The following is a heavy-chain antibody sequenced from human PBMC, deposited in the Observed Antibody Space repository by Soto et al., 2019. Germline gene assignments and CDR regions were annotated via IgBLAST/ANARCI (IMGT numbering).Heavy chain of an antibody. J-gene: IGHJ6*02. CDR3: AREGGTSSRNYLYYYGMDV. V-gene: IGHV3-48*03. Sequence: EEQLVESGGGLVQPGGSLRLSCAASGFTFSDYEINWVRQASGKGLEWVSYISSSGNTMYYADSVKGRFTISRDNSKKSLYLQMNSLRADDTAVYYCAREGGTSSRNYLYYYGMDVWGRGTTVTVS. D-gene: IGHD6-6*01. CDR1: GFTFSDYE. CDR2: ISSSGNTM.